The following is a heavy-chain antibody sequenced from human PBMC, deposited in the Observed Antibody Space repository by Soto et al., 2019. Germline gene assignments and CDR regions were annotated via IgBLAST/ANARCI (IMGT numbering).Heavy chain of an antibody. CDR2: ISAYNGNT. CDR3: ARDEQQLVLRGLLEDGMDV. CDR1: GYTFTSYG. Sequence: QVQLVQSGAEVKKPGASVKVSCKASGYTFTSYGISWVRQAPGQGLEWMGWISAYNGNTNYAQKLQGRVTMTTDTATSTAYMELRSLRSDDTAVYYCARDEQQLVLRGLLEDGMDVWGQGTTVTVSS. D-gene: IGHD6-13*01. J-gene: IGHJ6*02. V-gene: IGHV1-18*01.